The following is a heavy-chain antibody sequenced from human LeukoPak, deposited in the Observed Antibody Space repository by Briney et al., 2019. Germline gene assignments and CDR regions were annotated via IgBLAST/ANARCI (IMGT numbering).Heavy chain of an antibody. CDR2: IKQDGSEK. CDR1: GFTFSSYW. J-gene: IGHJ3*02. CDR3: ARVLTWNDVSVDAFGI. Sequence: GGSLRLSCAASGFTFSSYWMSWVRQAPGKGLEWVANIKQDGSEKYYVDSVKGRFTISRDNAKNSLYLQMNSLRAEDTAVYYCARVLTWNDVSVDAFGIWGQGTMVTVSS. D-gene: IGHD1-1*01. V-gene: IGHV3-7*01.